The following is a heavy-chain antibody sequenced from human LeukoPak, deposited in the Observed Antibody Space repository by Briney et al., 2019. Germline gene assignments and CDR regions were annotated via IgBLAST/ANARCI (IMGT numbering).Heavy chain of an antibody. D-gene: IGHD6-19*01. V-gene: IGHV1-8*02. Sequence: ASVKVSCKASGYTFTGYYMHWVRQAPGQGLEWMGWMNPNSGNTGYAQKFQGRVTMTRNTSISTAYMELSSLRSEDTAVYYCAGSYSSGWYEGDSAFDIWGQGTMVTVSS. CDR1: GYTFTGYY. CDR2: MNPNSGNT. J-gene: IGHJ3*02. CDR3: AGSYSSGWYEGDSAFDI.